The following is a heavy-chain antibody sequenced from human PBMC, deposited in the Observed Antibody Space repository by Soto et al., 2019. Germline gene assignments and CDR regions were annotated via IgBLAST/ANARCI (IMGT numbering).Heavy chain of an antibody. CDR3: AKVRAYYSPRAVAGALDY. J-gene: IGHJ4*02. D-gene: IGHD6-19*01. V-gene: IGHV3-23*01. Sequence: EVQLLESGGGLVQPGGSLRLSCAASGFTFSSYAMSWVRQAPGKGLEWVSAISGSGGSTYYADSVKGRFTISRDNSKNTLYLQMNSMRAEDTAVYYCAKVRAYYSPRAVAGALDYWGQGTLVTVSS. CDR1: GFTFSSYA. CDR2: ISGSGGST.